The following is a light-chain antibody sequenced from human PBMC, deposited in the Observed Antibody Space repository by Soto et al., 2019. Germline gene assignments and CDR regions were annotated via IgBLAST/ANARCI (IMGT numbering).Light chain of an antibody. CDR1: QSISTY. CDR3: QQSYMDPIT. Sequence: DIQMTQSPSSLSASVGNRVTITCRAGQSISTYLNWYQKKPGKAPNLLIYDASRLQSGVPSRFSGSGGGTDFTLSISSVQPEDFATYFCQQSYMDPITFGQGTQLEI. CDR2: DAS. V-gene: IGKV1-39*01. J-gene: IGKJ5*01.